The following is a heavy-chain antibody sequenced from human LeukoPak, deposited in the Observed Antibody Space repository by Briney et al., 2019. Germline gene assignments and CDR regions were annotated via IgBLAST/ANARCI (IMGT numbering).Heavy chain of an antibody. CDR2: IYSGGST. CDR3: VKARGILMRYAKESAFDV. Sequence: PGGSLRLSCAASGFTVSSNYMSWVRQAPGKGRVWVSVIYSGGSTYCADSVKGRFTISRDNSKNTLYLQMNSLRAEDTAVYYCVKARGILMRYAKESAFDVWGQGTKVTVSS. D-gene: IGHD3-16*01. CDR1: GFTVSSNY. V-gene: IGHV3-53*01. J-gene: IGHJ3*01.